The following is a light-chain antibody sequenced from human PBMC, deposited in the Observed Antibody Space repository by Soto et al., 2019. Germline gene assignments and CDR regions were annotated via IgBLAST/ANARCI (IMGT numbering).Light chain of an antibody. CDR2: CTS. CDR1: ERIYRAY. V-gene: IGKV3-20*01. CDR3: QQYGNSPIT. Sequence: EVVLTQSPGTMSLSRGERATLSCRASERIYRAYLGWYHHKPGQAPRILIYCTSRRATGIPDRFSGSGSGTYFTLPISRLEPEDFAVYYCQQYGNSPITFGQGTRLEIK. J-gene: IGKJ5*01.